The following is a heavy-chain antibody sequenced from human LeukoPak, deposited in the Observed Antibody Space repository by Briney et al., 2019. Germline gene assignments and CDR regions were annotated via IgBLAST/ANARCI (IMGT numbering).Heavy chain of an antibody. V-gene: IGHV1-46*01. D-gene: IGHD3-10*01. CDR2: INPSGAST. J-gene: IGHJ6*02. CDR3: ARNRITMVPETYGMDV. Sequence: ASVKVSCKASGYTFTRHFMHWVRQAPGQGLEWMGIINPSGASTSYAQKFQGRVTLTRDTSTSTVYMDLSSLRPEDTAVYYCARNRITMVPETYGMDVWGQGTTVTVSS. CDR1: GYTFTRHF.